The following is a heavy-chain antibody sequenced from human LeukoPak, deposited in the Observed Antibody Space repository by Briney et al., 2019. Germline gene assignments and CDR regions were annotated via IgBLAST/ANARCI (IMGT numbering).Heavy chain of an antibody. J-gene: IGHJ5*02. V-gene: IGHV4-34*01. Sequence: SETLSLTCAVYGGSFSNYYWSWIRQSPGKGLEWIGEIDYSGSTNSNPSLKSRVTISIDTSKNQFSLKLSSVTAADTAVYYCARTHYYDSSGPFIWFDPWGQGTLVTVSS. D-gene: IGHD3-22*01. CDR1: GGSFSNYY. CDR3: ARTHYYDSSGPFIWFDP. CDR2: IDYSGST.